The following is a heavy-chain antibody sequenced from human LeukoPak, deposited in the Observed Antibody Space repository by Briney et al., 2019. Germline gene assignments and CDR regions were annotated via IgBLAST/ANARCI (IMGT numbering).Heavy chain of an antibody. CDR2: ISYDGSNK. Sequence: GGSLRLSCAASGFTFSSYAMRWVRQAPGKGLEWVAVISYDGSNKYYADSVKGRFTISRDNSKNTLYLQMNSLRAEDTAVYYCARDFYYDSSGYYYEASDYWGQGTLVTVSS. V-gene: IGHV3-30-3*01. CDR1: GFTFSSYA. D-gene: IGHD3-22*01. J-gene: IGHJ4*02. CDR3: ARDFYYDSSGYYYEASDY.